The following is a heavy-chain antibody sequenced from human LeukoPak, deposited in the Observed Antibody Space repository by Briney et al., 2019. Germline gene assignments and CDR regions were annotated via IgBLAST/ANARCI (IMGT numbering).Heavy chain of an antibody. D-gene: IGHD5-18*01. J-gene: IGHJ3*02. CDR3: ARDPRLTWIQLWYAFDI. CDR2: ISSSSSYI. V-gene: IGHV3-21*01. Sequence: GRSLRLSCAASGFTFSSYSMNWVRQAPGKGLEWVSSISSSSSYIYYADSVKGRFTISRDNAKNSLYLQMNSLRAEDTAVYYCARDPRLTWIQLWYAFDIWGQGTMVTVSS. CDR1: GFTFSSYS.